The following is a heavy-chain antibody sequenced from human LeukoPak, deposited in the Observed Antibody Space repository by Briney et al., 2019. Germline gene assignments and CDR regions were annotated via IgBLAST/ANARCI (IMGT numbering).Heavy chain of an antibody. V-gene: IGHV3-7*01. CDR2: IKYDGIDK. J-gene: IGHJ4*02. CDR3: ARFSRVQSSF. D-gene: IGHD4/OR15-4a*01. CDR1: GFTFSDYW. Sequence: GGSLRLSCVASGFTFSDYWMSWVRQAPGKGLEWVANIKYDGIDKQYVDSIKGRFTISRDNAKNTLYLQMDSLRVDDTAIYYCARFSRVQSSFWGQGTLVTVSS.